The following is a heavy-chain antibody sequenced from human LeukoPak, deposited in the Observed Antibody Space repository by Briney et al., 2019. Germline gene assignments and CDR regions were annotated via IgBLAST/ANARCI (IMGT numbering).Heavy chain of an antibody. J-gene: IGHJ5*02. CDR2: IYYSGST. Sequence: SETLSLTCTLSVGSISSSSYDGRWIRQPPGKGLEWIGSIYYSGSTYYNPSLKSRVTISVGTSTNQFSLKLTPVTAADPAVYSCERLAAMVFWFDPWGQGTLVTVSS. CDR3: ERLAAMVFWFDP. V-gene: IGHV4-39*01. CDR1: VGSISSSSYD. D-gene: IGHD2-2*01.